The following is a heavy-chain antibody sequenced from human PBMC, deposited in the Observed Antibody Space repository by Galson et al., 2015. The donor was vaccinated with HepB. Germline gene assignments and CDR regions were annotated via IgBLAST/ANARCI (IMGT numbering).Heavy chain of an antibody. Sequence: SVKVSCKASGGTFSSYTISWVRQAPGQGLEWMGRIIPILGFVNYAQKFQGRVTITADKSTNTAYMALSSLRSEDTAVYYCATFAEYFQHWGQGTLVTVSS. J-gene: IGHJ1*01. CDR2: IIPILGFV. CDR1: GGTFSSYT. CDR3: ATFAEYFQH. V-gene: IGHV1-69*02.